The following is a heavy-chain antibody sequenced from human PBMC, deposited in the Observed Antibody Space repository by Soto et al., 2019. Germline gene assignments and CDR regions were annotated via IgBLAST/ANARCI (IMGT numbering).Heavy chain of an antibody. V-gene: IGHV3-7*01. Sequence: GSLRLSCAASGFTFSSYWMSWVRQAPGKGLEGVANINPDGSEKHYGDSVKGRFTISRDNAKNSLYLQMSSLTAEDSALYYCSRSLDSSGQGTRVTVSS. CDR3: SRSLDS. J-gene: IGHJ4*02. CDR1: GFTFSSYW. CDR2: INPDGSEK.